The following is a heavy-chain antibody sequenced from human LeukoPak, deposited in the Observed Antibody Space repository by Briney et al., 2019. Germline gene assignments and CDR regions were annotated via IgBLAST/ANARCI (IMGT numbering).Heavy chain of an antibody. CDR2: ISSSGSTI. V-gene: IGHV3-11*01. J-gene: IGHJ4*02. CDR1: GFTFSDYY. CDR3: ARALSSMVRGVIRY. Sequence: GFLRLSCAASGFTFSDYYMSWIRQAPGKGLEWVSYISSSGSTIYYADSVKGRFTISRDNAKNSLYLQMNSLRAEDTAVYYCARALSSMVRGVIRYWGQGTLVTVSS. D-gene: IGHD3-10*01.